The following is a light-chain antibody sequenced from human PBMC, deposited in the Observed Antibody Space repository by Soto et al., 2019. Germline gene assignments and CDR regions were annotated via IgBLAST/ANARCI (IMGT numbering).Light chain of an antibody. CDR2: WAS. V-gene: IGKV4-1*01. CDR1: QSVLYSSNNKNY. CDR3: QQYYSTLSP. Sequence: DIMVPQFPASLAVSLGERATINCKSSQSVLYSSNNKNYLAWYQQKPGQPPKLLIYWASTRESGVPDRFSGSGSGTDFTLTIISLQAEEVAVYDCQQYYSTLSPFGPGTKVDIK. J-gene: IGKJ3*01.